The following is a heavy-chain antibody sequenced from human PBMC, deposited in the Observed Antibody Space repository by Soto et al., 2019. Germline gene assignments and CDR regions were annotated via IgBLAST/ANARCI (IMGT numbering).Heavy chain of an antibody. CDR3: ASPNSGSPDAFDI. V-gene: IGHV3-30-3*01. J-gene: IGHJ3*02. D-gene: IGHD1-26*01. Sequence: GGSLRLSCAASGFTFSSYAMHWVRQAPGKGLEWVAVISYDGSNKYYADSVKGRFTISRDNSKNTLYPQMNSLRAEDTAVYYCASPNSGSPDAFDIWGQGTMVTVSS. CDR2: ISYDGSNK. CDR1: GFTFSSYA.